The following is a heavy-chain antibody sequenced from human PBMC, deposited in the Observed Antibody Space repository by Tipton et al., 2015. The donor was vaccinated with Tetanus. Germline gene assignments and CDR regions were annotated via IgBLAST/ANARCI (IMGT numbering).Heavy chain of an antibody. V-gene: IGHV5-51*01. CDR1: GYSFTSYW. Sequence: MQLVQSGAEVKKPGESLKISCKGSGYSFTSYWIGWVRQMPGKGLEWMGIIYPGDSDTRYSPSFQGQVTISADKSISTAYLQWSSLKASDPAMYYCATGPNYYDSSGYWEYFQPWGQGTLVTVSS. D-gene: IGHD3-22*01. CDR3: ATGPNYYDSSGYWEYFQP. CDR2: IYPGDSDT. J-gene: IGHJ1*01.